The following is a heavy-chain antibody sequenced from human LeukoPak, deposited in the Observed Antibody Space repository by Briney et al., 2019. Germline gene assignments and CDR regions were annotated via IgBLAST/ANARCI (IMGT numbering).Heavy chain of an antibody. D-gene: IGHD4-11*01. J-gene: IGHJ5*02. V-gene: IGHV1-2*02. CDR3: ARTPDYSVTT. CDR2: IDPNSGGT. Sequence: ASVKVSCKVSGYTFTAYYMHWVRQAPGQGLEWMGGIDPNSGGTIYVHKFQGRVAMTGDTSISTAYMELSRLTSDDTAVYYCARTPDYSVTTWGQGTLVTVSS. CDR1: GYTFTAYY.